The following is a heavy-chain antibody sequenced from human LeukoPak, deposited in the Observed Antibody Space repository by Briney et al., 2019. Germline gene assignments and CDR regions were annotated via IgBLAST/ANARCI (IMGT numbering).Heavy chain of an antibody. CDR2: ISGSGGST. Sequence: GGSLRLSCAASGFTFSSYAMSWVRQAPGKGLEWVSAISGSGGSTYYADSVKGRFTISGDNSKNTLYLQMNSLRAEDTAVYYCAKDSDLAIWFGELLPFDYWGQGTLVTVSS. D-gene: IGHD3-10*01. V-gene: IGHV3-23*01. CDR3: AKDSDLAIWFGELLPFDY. J-gene: IGHJ4*02. CDR1: GFTFSSYA.